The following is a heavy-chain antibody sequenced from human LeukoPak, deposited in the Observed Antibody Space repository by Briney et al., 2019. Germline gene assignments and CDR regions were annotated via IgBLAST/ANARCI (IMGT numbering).Heavy chain of an antibody. Sequence: SETLSLTCTVSGGSISSSSYCWGWIRQPPGKGLEWIGSIYYSGSTYYNPPLKSRVTISVDTSKNQFSLKLSSVTAADTAVYYCAREVTTIGPNWFDPWGQGTLVTVSS. CDR3: AREVTTIGPNWFDP. CDR2: IYYSGST. CDR1: GGSISSSSYC. V-gene: IGHV4-39*07. D-gene: IGHD5-12*01. J-gene: IGHJ5*02.